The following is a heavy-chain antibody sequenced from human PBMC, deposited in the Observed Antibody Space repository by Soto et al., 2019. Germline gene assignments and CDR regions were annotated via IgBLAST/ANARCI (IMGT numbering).Heavy chain of an antibody. J-gene: IGHJ4*02. CDR3: ASLSYYDHSTGHYLDF. D-gene: IGHD3-9*01. CDR1: GFTFSRSV. CDR2: VRTQPKNYAK. V-gene: IGHV3-73*02. Sequence: EVQLVESGGGLVQPGQSLKLSCVASGFTFSRSVLHWVRQTSGKGLEWLGRVRTQPKNYAKAYGASGHVRFTISRDDSKNAAYLHLTGLRTEETAMYYCASLSYYDHSTGHYLDFWGRGTLVTVSS.